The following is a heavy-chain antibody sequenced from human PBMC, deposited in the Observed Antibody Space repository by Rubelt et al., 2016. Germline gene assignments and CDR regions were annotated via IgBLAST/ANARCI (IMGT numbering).Heavy chain of an antibody. CDR3: ARGYFDSTGDFDY. J-gene: IGHJ4*02. Sequence: QVQLVQSGAEVKKPGASVKVSCKTSGYTFTTYGIIWVRRAPGQGLEWMGWINTYNDKTNYPQKFQGRVSMTTESSTNTAYMELRSLRSDDTAVYYCARGYFDSTGDFDYWGQGTLVTVSS. CDR1: GYTFTTYG. D-gene: IGHD3-22*01. CDR2: INTYNDKT. V-gene: IGHV1-18*01.